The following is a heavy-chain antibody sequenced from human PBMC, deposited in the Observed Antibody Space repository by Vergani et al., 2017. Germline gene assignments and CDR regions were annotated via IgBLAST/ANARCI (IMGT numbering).Heavy chain of an antibody. J-gene: IGHJ2*01. CDR2: INHSGST. Sequence: QVQLQQWGAGLLKPSETLSLTCAVSGGSFSGYYWSWIRQPPGKGLEWIGEINHSGSTYYNPSLKSRVNISVDTSKNQFSLKLSSVTAEDTAVYYCARDLSRYFDLWGRGTLVTVSS. V-gene: IGHV4-34*01. CDR3: ARDLSRYFDL. CDR1: GGSFSGYY.